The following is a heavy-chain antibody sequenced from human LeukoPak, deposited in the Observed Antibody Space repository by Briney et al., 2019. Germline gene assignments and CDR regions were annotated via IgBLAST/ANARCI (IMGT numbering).Heavy chain of an antibody. J-gene: IGHJ5*02. Sequence: SETLPLTCTVSGGSVSSGSYYWSWIRQPPGKGLEWIGYIYYSGSTNYNPSLKSRVTISVDTSKNQFSLKLSSVTAADTAVYYCARTKNYYDSSYPDRWGQGTLVTVSS. V-gene: IGHV4-61*01. D-gene: IGHD3-22*01. CDR3: ARTKNYYDSSYPDR. CDR1: GGSVSSGSYY. CDR2: IYYSGST.